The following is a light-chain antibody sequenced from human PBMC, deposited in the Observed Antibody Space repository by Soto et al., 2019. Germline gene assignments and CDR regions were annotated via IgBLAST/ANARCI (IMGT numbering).Light chain of an antibody. CDR2: GNG. CDR1: SSNIGAGYD. CDR3: QSYDSSLSRSV. Sequence: QSALTQPPSVSGAPGQRVTISCTGSSSNIGAGYDVQWYQQLPGTAPKLLIYGNGNRPSGVPDRFSGSKSATSASLAITGLQAEDEADYYCQSYDSSLSRSVFGGGTKVTVL. V-gene: IGLV1-40*01. J-gene: IGLJ2*01.